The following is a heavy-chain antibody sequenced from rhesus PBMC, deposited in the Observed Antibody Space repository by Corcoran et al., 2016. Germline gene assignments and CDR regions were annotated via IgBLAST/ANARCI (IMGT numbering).Heavy chain of an antibody. CDR1: GYTFTDYY. Sequence: EVQLVQSGAEVKKPGASVKISCKASGYTFTDYYLHWVRQAPGKGLEWMGRVDPEDGEAIHAQKFQYRVTITADTSTDTAYMELSSLRSEDTAVYYCATGSWNNLLNYWGQGVLVTVSS. CDR3: ATGSWNNLLNY. CDR2: VDPEDGEA. J-gene: IGHJ4*01. D-gene: IGHD1-20*01. V-gene: IGHV1-111*02.